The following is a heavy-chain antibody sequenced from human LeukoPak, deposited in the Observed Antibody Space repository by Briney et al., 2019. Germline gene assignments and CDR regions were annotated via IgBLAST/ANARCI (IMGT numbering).Heavy chain of an antibody. CDR1: GFTFSSYS. CDR3: ARGHYDILTGYFGY. V-gene: IGHV3-21*01. J-gene: IGHJ4*02. D-gene: IGHD3-9*01. CDR2: ISSSSSYI. Sequence: NPGGSLRLSCAASGFTFSSYSMNWVRQAPGKGLEWVSSISSSSSYIYYADSVKGRFTISRDNAKSSLYLQMSSLRAEDTAVYYCARGHYDILTGYFGYWGQGTLVTVSS.